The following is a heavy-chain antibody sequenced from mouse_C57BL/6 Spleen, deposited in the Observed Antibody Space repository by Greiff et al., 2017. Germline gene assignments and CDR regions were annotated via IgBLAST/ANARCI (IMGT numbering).Heavy chain of an antibody. CDR1: GYTFTSYW. Sequence: QVQLQQPGAELVRPGSSVKLSCKASGYTFTSYWMHWVKQRPIQGLEWIGNIDPSDSETHYNQKFKDKATLTVDKPSSTAYMQLSSLTSEDSAVYYCARGAYYAFDYWGQGTTLTVSS. CDR3: ARGAYYAFDY. V-gene: IGHV1-52*01. D-gene: IGHD1-1*02. CDR2: IDPSDSET. J-gene: IGHJ2*01.